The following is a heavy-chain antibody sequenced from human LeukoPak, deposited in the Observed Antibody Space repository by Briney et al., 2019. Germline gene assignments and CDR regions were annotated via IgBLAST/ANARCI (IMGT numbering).Heavy chain of an antibody. CDR3: ARSVIVPAIVADYYTYMDV. V-gene: IGHV4-38-2*01. Sequence: PSETLSLTCACSRYFLSRNYYWGWIRQPPGEGVEWSGVIYHRWNTHYIPSLQDRLTNSIDTSKNEFSLKLNPVTAAETAVYYCARSVIVPAIVADYYTYMDVWGRGISVTVSS. D-gene: IGHD2-2*01. CDR1: RYFLSRNYY. CDR2: IYHRWNT. J-gene: IGHJ6*03.